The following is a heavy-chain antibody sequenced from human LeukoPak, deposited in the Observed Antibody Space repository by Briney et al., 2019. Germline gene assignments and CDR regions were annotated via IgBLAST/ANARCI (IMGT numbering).Heavy chain of an antibody. J-gene: IGHJ6*02. CDR3: ARDLGDIVVVPAAKNYYGMDV. CDR2: ISGSGGST. V-gene: IGHV3-23*01. Sequence: GGSLRLSCAASGFTFSSYAMSWVRQAPGKGLEWVSAISGSGGSTYYADSVKGRFTISRDNSKNTLYLQMNSLRAEDTAVYYCARDLGDIVVVPAAKNYYGMDVWGQGTTVTASS. D-gene: IGHD2-2*01. CDR1: GFTFSSYA.